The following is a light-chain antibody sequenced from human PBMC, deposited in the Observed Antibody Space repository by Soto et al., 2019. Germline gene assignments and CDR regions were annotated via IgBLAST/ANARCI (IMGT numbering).Light chain of an antibody. J-gene: IGKJ4*01. CDR3: QQYDNLPPLT. V-gene: IGKV1-33*01. CDR1: QDIYKF. Sequence: DIQMTQSPSSLSASVGDRVTITCQASQDIYKFLNWYQQKPGKAPKLLIYDASNLETGVPSRFSGSGSGTDFTFTISSLQPEYIATYYCQQYDNLPPLTFGGGTKVEIK. CDR2: DAS.